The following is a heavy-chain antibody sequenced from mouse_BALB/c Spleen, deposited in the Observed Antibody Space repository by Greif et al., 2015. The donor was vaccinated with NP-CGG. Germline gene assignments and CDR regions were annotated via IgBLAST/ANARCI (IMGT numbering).Heavy chain of an antibody. D-gene: IGHD1-2*01. CDR2: INPGSGGT. Sequence: LVESGAELVRPGTSVKVSCKASGYAFTNYLIEWVKQRPGQGLEWIGVINPGSGGTNYNEKFKGKATLTADKSSSTAYMQLSSLTSDDSAVYFCARSTTATVFDYWGQGTTLTVSS. CDR3: ARSTTATVFDY. V-gene: IGHV1-54*03. CDR1: GYAFTNYL. J-gene: IGHJ2*01.